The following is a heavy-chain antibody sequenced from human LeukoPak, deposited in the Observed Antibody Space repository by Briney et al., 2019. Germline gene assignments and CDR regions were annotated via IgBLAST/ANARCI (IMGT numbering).Heavy chain of an antibody. CDR1: GGSISSGDYY. CDR3: ARVRSGYDPFFDY. Sequence: PSQTLSLTCTVSGGSISSGDYYWSWIRQPPGKGLEWIGYIYYIGNTFYNPSLKSRVTISVDTSKNQFSLKLSSVTAADTAVYYCARVRSGYDPFFDYWGQGTLVTVSS. D-gene: IGHD5-12*01. CDR2: IYYIGNT. V-gene: IGHV4-30-4*01. J-gene: IGHJ4*02.